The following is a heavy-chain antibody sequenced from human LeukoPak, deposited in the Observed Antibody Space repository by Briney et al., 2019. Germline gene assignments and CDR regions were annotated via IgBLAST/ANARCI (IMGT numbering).Heavy chain of an antibody. CDR1: GFTFSSYG. D-gene: IGHD6-19*01. V-gene: IGHV3-74*01. CDR3: ARELGYSSGWHVGYYFDY. CDR2: INSDGSST. J-gene: IGHJ4*02. Sequence: PGGSLRLSCVASGFTFSSYGMSWVRQAPGKGLVWVSRINSDGSSTSYADSVKGRFTISRDNAKNTLYLQMNSLRAEDTAVYYCARELGYSSGWHVGYYFDYWGQGTLVTVSS.